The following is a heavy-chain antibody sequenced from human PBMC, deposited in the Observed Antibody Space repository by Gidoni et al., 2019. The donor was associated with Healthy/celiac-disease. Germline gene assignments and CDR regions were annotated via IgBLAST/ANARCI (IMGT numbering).Heavy chain of an antibody. J-gene: IGHJ6*02. Sequence: QVQLVESGGGLVKPGGSLRLPCAASVFTFSDYYLSWIRQAPGKGLEWVSYISSSSSYTNYADSVKGRFTISRDNAKNSLYLQMNSLRAEDTAVYYCARAHLDSSGYYYYYYYGMDVWGQGTTVTVSS. CDR2: ISSSSSYT. CDR3: ARAHLDSSGYYYYYYYGMDV. V-gene: IGHV3-11*05. CDR1: VFTFSDYY. D-gene: IGHD3-22*01.